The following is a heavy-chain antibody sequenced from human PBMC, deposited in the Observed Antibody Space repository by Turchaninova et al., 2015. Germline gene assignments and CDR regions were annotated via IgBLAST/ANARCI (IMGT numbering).Heavy chain of an antibody. J-gene: IGHJ3*02. CDR1: GGSIGDYY. V-gene: IGHV4-59*08. Sequence: QVQLQESGPGPVKPSETLSLTCTVSGGSIGDYYWSLIRPPPGKGLGWIGYIHSCGRTNYNPALRSRVTMSVDPARNQVSLRLRSVTAEDTAVYYCARHSKYDSGGFQDAFDIWGQGTMVTVSS. CDR3: ARHSKYDSGGFQDAFDI. D-gene: IGHD3-22*01. CDR2: IHSCGRT.